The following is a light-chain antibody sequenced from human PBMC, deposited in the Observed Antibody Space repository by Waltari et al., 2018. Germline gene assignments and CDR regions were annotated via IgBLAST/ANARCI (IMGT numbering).Light chain of an antibody. CDR1: SSNIGAGSD. CDR2: GNS. CDR3: QSYDSSLRGSV. V-gene: IGLV1-40*01. J-gene: IGLJ3*02. Sequence: QSVLAQPPSVSGAPGQRVTISCSGSSSNIGAGSDVHWYQHLPGTAPKLPIYGNSNRPSGVPDRFSGSKSGTSASLAITGLQAEDEADYYCQSYDSSLRGSVFGGGTKLTVL.